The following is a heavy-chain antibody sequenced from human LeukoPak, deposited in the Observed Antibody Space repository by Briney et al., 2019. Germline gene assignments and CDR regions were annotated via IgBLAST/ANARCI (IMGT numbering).Heavy chain of an antibody. CDR2: IIPIFGTA. D-gene: IGHD3-22*01. Sequence: ASVKVSCKASGGTFSSYAISWVRQAPGQGLEWMGGIIPIFGTANYAQKFQGRVTITADESTSTAYMELSSLRSEDTAVYYCARVAGSWDYYDSSGYSGTIDYWGQGTLVTVSS. J-gene: IGHJ4*02. CDR1: GGTFSSYA. CDR3: ARVAGSWDYYDSSGYSGTIDY. V-gene: IGHV1-69*13.